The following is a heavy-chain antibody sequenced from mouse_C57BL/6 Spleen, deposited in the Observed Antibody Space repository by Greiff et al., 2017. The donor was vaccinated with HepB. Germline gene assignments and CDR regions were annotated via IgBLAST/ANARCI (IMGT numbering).Heavy chain of an antibody. V-gene: IGHV1-82*01. Sequence: QVQLQQSGPELVKPGASVKISCKASGYAFSSSWMNWVKQRPGKGLEWIGRIYPGDGDTNYNGKFKGKATLTADKSSSTAYMQLSSLTYEDSAVYYCARGPPYYGSSYWYFDVWGTGTTVTVSS. D-gene: IGHD1-1*01. CDR2: IYPGDGDT. CDR1: GYAFSSSW. J-gene: IGHJ1*03. CDR3: ARGPPYYGSSYWYFDV.